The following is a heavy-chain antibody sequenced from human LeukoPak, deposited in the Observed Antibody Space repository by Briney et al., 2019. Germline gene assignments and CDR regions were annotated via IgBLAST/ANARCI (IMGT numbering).Heavy chain of an antibody. CDR2: INHSGST. V-gene: IGHV4-39*01. J-gene: IGHJ4*02. D-gene: IGHD1-26*01. CDR1: GGSISSSSYY. Sequence: SETLSLTCTVSGGSISSSSYYWGWIRQPPGKGLEWIGEINHSGSTNYNPSLKSRVTISVDTSKNQFSLKLSSVTAADTAVYYCARHSGSYYSRFDYWGQGTLVTVSS. CDR3: ARHSGSYYSRFDY.